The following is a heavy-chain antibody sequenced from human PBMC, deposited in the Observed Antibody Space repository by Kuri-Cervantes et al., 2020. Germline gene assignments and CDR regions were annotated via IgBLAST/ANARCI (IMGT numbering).Heavy chain of an antibody. V-gene: IGHV1-8*01. CDR2: MNPNSGNT. CDR3: ARAMVRGVIQCPGY. Sequence: ASVKVSCKASGYTFTSYDINWVRQATGQGLEWMGWMNPNSGNTGYAQKFQGRVTMTRNTSISTAYMELSRLRSDDTAVYYCARAMVRGVIQCPGYWSQGTLVTVSS. CDR1: GYTFTSYD. J-gene: IGHJ4*02. D-gene: IGHD3-10*01.